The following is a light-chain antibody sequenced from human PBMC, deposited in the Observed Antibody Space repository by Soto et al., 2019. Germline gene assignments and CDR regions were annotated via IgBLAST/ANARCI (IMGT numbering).Light chain of an antibody. Sequence: QSVLTQPPSVSGAPGQRVTISCTGRSSNIRAGYDVHWYQQLPGPAPKFLIYGNSDRPSGVPDRFSGSKSGTSASLAITGIQAESGPDYYSQSYDSRQTYVFGTRTTLSVL. CDR1: SSNIRAGYD. CDR2: GNS. J-gene: IGLJ1*01. V-gene: IGLV1-40*01. CDR3: QSYDSRQTYV.